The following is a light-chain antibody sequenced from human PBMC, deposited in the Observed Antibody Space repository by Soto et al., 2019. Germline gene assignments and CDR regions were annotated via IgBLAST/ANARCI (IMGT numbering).Light chain of an antibody. CDR1: QDVGTW. Sequence: DIQMTQSPSSVSAAIGDRVTITCRASQDVGTWVAWYQQQPGKPPKLLIYGASGLHTGVPSRFSGSGSGTDFTLTFSALHPEDFATYFCLQSHSFPLTFGGGTNVHIK. CDR2: GAS. V-gene: IGKV1-12*01. J-gene: IGKJ4*01. CDR3: LQSHSFPLT.